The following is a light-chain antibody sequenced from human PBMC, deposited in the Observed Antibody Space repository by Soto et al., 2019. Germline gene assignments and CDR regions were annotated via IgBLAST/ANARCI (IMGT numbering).Light chain of an antibody. Sequence: QSALTQPPSASGSPGQSVTISCTGTSSDVGGYNYVSWYQQHPGKAPKLMIYEVSKRPSGVPDRFSGSKSGNTASLTVSGRQAEDEADYYCSSYAGSNNSEVFGGGTKVTVL. J-gene: IGLJ3*02. V-gene: IGLV2-8*01. CDR3: SSYAGSNNSEV. CDR1: SSDVGGYNY. CDR2: EVS.